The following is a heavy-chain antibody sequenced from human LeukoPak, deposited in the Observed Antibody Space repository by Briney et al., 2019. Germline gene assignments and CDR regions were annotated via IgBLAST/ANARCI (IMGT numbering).Heavy chain of an antibody. CDR1: GFTVSNNY. CDR2: IYSGGRT. Sequence: GGSLRLSCAASGFTVSNNYMTWVRQAPGKGLEWVSVIYSGGRTYYADSVEGRFTISRDNSKNTLYLQMNSLRAEDTAVYYCASPSSVTPYDYWGQGTLVTVSS. V-gene: IGHV3-53*01. J-gene: IGHJ4*02. D-gene: IGHD5/OR15-5a*01. CDR3: ASPSSVTPYDY.